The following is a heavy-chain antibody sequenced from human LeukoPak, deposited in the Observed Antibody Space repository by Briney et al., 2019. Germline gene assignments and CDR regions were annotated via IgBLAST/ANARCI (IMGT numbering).Heavy chain of an antibody. J-gene: IGHJ4*02. V-gene: IGHV3-21*01. CDR3: QGYYDSSGYYSFDY. D-gene: IGHD3-22*01. Sequence: GSLRLSCAASGFTFSSYSMNWVRQAPGKGLEWVSSISSSSSYIYYADSVKGRFTVSRDNAKNSLYLQMNSLRAEDTAVYYCQGYYDSSGYYSFDYWGQGTLVTVSS. CDR1: GFTFSSYS. CDR2: ISSSSSYI.